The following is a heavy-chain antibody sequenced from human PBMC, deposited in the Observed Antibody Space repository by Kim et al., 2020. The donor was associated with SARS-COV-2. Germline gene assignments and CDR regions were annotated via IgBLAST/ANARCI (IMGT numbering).Heavy chain of an antibody. J-gene: IGHJ5*02. CDR3: ARGGKPLLQDYGDYEGGWFDP. CDR2: ISSSSSYT. V-gene: IGHV3-11*05. Sequence: GGSLRLSCAASGFTFSDYYMSWIRQAPGKGLEWVSYISSSSSYTNYADSVKGRFTISRDNAKNSLYLQMNSLRAEDTAVYYCARGGKPLLQDYGDYEGGWFDPWGQGTVVTVSS. D-gene: IGHD4-17*01. CDR1: GFTFSDYY.